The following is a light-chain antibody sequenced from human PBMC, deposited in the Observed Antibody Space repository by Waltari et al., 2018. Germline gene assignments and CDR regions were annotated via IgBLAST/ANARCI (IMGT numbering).Light chain of an antibody. CDR2: EVS. Sequence: QAALTQPRSVSGSPGQSVTISCTGTNSDIGGYNYVSWYQQHPGTAPKLMIYEVSKRPSGVSDRFSGSKSGKTASLTISGLQAEDEADYYCSSYTGSNTGLFGGGTRLTVL. CDR1: NSDIGGYNY. J-gene: IGLJ2*01. V-gene: IGLV2-11*01. CDR3: SSYTGSNTGL.